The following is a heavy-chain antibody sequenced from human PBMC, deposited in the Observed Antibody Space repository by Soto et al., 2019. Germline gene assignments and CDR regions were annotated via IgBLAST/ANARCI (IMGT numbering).Heavy chain of an antibody. Sequence: PXGSLRLSFAASGFPFTNYWMNWVRQTAGKGLMWVSRISPDGSDVGYADSVEGRFTVSRDNAKNTLYLQMHSLRAEDTAMYYCACWGHIVPVAPSDFDRWGQGTLVTVSS. J-gene: IGHJ4*02. D-gene: IGHD2-8*02. CDR3: ACWGHIVPVAPSDFDR. V-gene: IGHV3-74*01. CDR2: ISPDGSDV. CDR1: GFPFTNYW.